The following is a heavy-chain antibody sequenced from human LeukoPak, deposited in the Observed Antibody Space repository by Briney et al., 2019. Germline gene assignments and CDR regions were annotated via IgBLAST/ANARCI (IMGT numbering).Heavy chain of an antibody. Sequence: GGSLRLSCAASGFTFSSYGMHWVRQAPGKGLEWVAFIRYDGNDKYYADSVKGRFTISRDNSENTLYLQMNSLRVEDTAVYFCAKGREKYCTSTSCYHDYWGQGTLVTVSS. D-gene: IGHD2-2*01. CDR1: GFTFSSYG. J-gene: IGHJ4*02. CDR2: IRYDGNDK. CDR3: AKGREKYCTSTSCYHDY. V-gene: IGHV3-30*02.